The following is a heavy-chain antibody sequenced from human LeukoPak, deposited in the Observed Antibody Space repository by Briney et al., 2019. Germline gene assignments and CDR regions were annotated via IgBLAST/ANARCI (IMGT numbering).Heavy chain of an antibody. J-gene: IGHJ4*02. Sequence: SETLSLSCTVSGGSISSSSYYWGWIRQPPGKGLEWIGSIYCSGSTYYNPSLKSRVTISVDTSKNQFSLKLSSVTAADTAVYYCARILLGDYDFWSGYYHTFDYWGQGTLVTVSS. CDR1: GGSISSSSYY. CDR3: ARILLGDYDFWSGYYHTFDY. CDR2: IYCSGST. V-gene: IGHV4-39*01. D-gene: IGHD3-3*01.